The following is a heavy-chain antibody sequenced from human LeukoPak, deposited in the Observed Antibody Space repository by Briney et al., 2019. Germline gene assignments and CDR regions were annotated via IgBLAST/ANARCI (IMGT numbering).Heavy chain of an antibody. CDR2: ISSSSSTI. D-gene: IGHD3-9*01. Sequence: GGSLRLSCAASGFTFSSYSMNWVRQAPGKGLEWVSYISSSSSTIYYADSVKGRFTISRDNAKNSLYLQMNSLRAEDTAVYYCASLGPHVLRYFDWLLDDVFDIWGQGTMVTVSS. J-gene: IGHJ3*02. CDR1: GFTFSSYS. V-gene: IGHV3-48*01. CDR3: ASLGPHVLRYFDWLLDDVFDI.